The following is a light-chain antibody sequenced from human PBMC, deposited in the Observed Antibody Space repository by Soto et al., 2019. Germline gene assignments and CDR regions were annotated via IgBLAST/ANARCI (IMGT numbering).Light chain of an antibody. CDR1: QTIGDN. Sequence: EIVMTQSPATLSVSPGGRATLSGRASQTIGDNLAWYQQRPGLAPRLLIYAASTRDTGIPARFSGSGSGTEFTLTISSLQSEDIAVYYCQQYNKWPPFTFGQGTKLEIK. CDR2: AAS. CDR3: QQYNKWPPFT. J-gene: IGKJ2*01. V-gene: IGKV3-15*01.